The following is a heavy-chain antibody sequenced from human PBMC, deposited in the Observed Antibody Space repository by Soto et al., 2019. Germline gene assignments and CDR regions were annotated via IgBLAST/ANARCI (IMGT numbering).Heavy chain of an antibody. CDR3: AKDQGSSWYEIDY. D-gene: IGHD6-13*01. Sequence: EVQLLESGGGLVQTGGSLRLSCAASGFTFSNYAVTWVRQAPGKGLEWVSTISGSGGSTYYAESVKGRFTISRDNSKNTLYLQMNSLRAEDTAVYYCAKDQGSSWYEIDYWGQGTLVTVSS. CDR2: ISGSGGST. J-gene: IGHJ4*02. V-gene: IGHV3-23*01. CDR1: GFTFSNYA.